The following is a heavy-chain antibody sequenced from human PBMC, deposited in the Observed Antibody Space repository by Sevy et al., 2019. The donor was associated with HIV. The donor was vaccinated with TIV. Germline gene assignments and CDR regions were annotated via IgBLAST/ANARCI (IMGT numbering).Heavy chain of an antibody. Sequence: GGSLRLSCTASGFTLSNYEVHWVRQSTEKGLEWVSAIGPSGDTFYPVSVKGRFTISRENAKNSFYLQMNNLRAGDTAVYYCVREGHDSSGRGTFEIWGQGTMVTVSS. CDR2: IGPSGDT. CDR3: VREGHDSSGRGTFEI. D-gene: IGHD3-22*01. J-gene: IGHJ3*02. V-gene: IGHV3-13*01. CDR1: GFTLSNYE.